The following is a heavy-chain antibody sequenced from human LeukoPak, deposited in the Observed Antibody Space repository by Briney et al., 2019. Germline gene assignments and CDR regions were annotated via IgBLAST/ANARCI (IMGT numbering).Heavy chain of an antibody. D-gene: IGHD3-3*01. CDR3: ARVGGDYYYGMDV. CDR2: TYYRSKWYN. CDR1: GDSVSSNSVA. V-gene: IGHV6-1*01. Sequence: PSQTLSLTCAISGDSVSSNSVAWNWIRQSPSRGLEWLGRTYYRSKWYNEYAISVKSRITINADTSKNQFSLQLNSVTPEDTAVYYCARVGGDYYYGMDVWGQGTTVTVS. J-gene: IGHJ6*02.